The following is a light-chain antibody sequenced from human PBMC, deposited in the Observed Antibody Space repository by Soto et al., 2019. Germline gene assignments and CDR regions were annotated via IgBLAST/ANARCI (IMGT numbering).Light chain of an antibody. J-gene: IGLJ2*01. CDR1: SSNIGAGFD. V-gene: IGLV1-40*01. CDR3: QAYDTGLTGHVL. Sequence: QSVLTQPPSVSGAPGQRVTISCSGNSSNIGAGFDVHWYQQLPGAAPKLLIYASTNRPSGVPDRFSGCKSDTSAFLAITGVQIDDEAGYYRQAYDTGLTGHVLFGGGTKVTVL. CDR2: AST.